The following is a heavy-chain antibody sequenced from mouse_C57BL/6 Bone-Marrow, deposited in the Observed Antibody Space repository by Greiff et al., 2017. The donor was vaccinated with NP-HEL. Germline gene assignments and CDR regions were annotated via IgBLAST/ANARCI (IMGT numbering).Heavy chain of an antibody. Sequence: VQLKESGGGLVKPGGSLKLSCAASGFTFSDYGMPWVRQAPETGLEWVAYISSGSSTIYYADTVKGRFTISRDNAKNTLFLQMTSLMSEDTAMYYCATSYYYGSSAFDYWGQGTTLTVSS. CDR2: ISSGSSTI. J-gene: IGHJ2*01. V-gene: IGHV5-17*01. CDR1: GFTFSDYG. CDR3: ATSYYYGSSAFDY. D-gene: IGHD1-1*01.